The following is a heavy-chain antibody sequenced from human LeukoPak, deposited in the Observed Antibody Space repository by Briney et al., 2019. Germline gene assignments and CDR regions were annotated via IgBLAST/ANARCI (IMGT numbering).Heavy chain of an antibody. V-gene: IGHV3-9*01. J-gene: IGHJ4*02. Sequence: GRSLRLSCAASGFTFGDFAMHWVRQIPGKGLEWVSGISWNSGKIGYADSVKGRFTISRDNAKNSLFLQMNSLRTEDTALYYCAKDYAFDVSEGYFDYWGQGTLVTVSS. CDR3: AKDYAFDVSEGYFDY. CDR1: GFTFGDFA. CDR2: ISWNSGKI. D-gene: IGHD3-10*02.